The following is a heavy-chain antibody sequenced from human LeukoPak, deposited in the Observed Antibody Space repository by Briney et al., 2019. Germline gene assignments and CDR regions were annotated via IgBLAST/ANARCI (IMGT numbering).Heavy chain of an antibody. CDR2: INHSGST. CDR1: GGPITVYY. D-gene: IGHD2-2*01. CDR3: ARGDIVVVPAAMKNYYYYYYMDV. J-gene: IGHJ6*03. V-gene: IGHV4-34*01. Sequence: PSETLSLTCTVSGGPITVYYWSWIRQPPGKGLEWIGEINHSGSTNYNPSLKSRVTISVGTSKNQFSLKLSSVTAADTAVYYCARGDIVVVPAAMKNYYYYYYMDVWGKGTTVTVSS.